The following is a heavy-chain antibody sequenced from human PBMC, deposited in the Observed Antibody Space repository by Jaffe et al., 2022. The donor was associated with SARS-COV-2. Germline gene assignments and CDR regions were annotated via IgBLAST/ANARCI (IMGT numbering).Heavy chain of an antibody. D-gene: IGHD2-15*01. CDR1: GGSISSGGDF. CDR2: IYYSGTT. J-gene: IGHJ3*02. CDR3: ARGYCSGGSCYLHGDAFHI. V-gene: IGHV4-39*01. Sequence: QLQLQESGPGLVQPSETLSLTCTVSGGSISSGGDFWGWVRQPPGKGLEWIGHIYYSGTTYYNPSLESRVTISMDTSKNQFSLRLSSVTVADTAVYHCARGYCSGGSCYLHGDAFHIWGQGTMVTVSS.